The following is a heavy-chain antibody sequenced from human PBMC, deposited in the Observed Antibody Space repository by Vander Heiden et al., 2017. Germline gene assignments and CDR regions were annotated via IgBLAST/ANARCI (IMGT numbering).Heavy chain of an antibody. CDR3: ARAPAIAGRSYFYYGMEV. V-gene: IGHV3-23*01. D-gene: IGHD6-6*01. CDR2: ITGGGVTT. Sequence: VQLLESGGDLVQPGGSLRLACAGSGFTFINHAMLWVRQSPGKGLEWVSAITGGGVTTYYADSVRGRFTISRDNSINTLYLQMNSLRGEDTAVYYCARAPAIAGRSYFYYGMEVWGQGTTVNV. CDR1: GFTFINHA. J-gene: IGHJ6*02.